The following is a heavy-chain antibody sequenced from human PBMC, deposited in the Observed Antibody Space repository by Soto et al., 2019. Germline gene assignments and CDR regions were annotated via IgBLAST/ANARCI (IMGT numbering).Heavy chain of an antibody. J-gene: IGHJ5*02. CDR1: GYSISSSNW. Sequence: SETLSLTCAVSGYSISSSNWWGWIRQPPGKGLEWIGYIYYSGSTYYNPSLKSRVTMSVDTSKNQFSLKLSSVTAVDTAVYYCARMSRWIEDFWSGYYTGWFDPWGQGTLVTVSS. CDR3: ARMSRWIEDFWSGYYTGWFDP. D-gene: IGHD3-3*01. V-gene: IGHV4-28*01. CDR2: IYYSGST.